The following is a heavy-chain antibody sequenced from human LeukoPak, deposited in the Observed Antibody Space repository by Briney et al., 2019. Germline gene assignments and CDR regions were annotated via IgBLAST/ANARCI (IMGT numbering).Heavy chain of an antibody. CDR3: ARDKGGMVPFDH. Sequence: GGSLRLSCAASGFTFSSYGMHWVRQAPGKGLEWVAFIRYDGSNKYYADSVKGRFTIARDDSKNLLYLQMNSLRPEDTAMYFCARDKGGMVPFDHWGQGTLVTVSS. J-gene: IGHJ4*02. CDR2: IRYDGSNK. D-gene: IGHD3-10*01. CDR1: GFTFSSYG. V-gene: IGHV3-30*02.